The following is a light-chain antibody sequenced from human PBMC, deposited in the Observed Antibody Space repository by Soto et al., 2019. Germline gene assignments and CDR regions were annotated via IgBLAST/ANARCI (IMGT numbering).Light chain of an antibody. J-gene: IGKJ2*01. CDR1: QSVSSN. Sequence: EIVMTQSPATLSVFPGERATLSCRASQSVSSNLVWYQQKPGQAPKLLIYNPFTRATGIPVRFSGSGSETEFTLTISSLQSEDLAVYYCQQYNSWPYTFGQGTKLEI. CDR3: QQYNSWPYT. CDR2: NPF. V-gene: IGKV3-15*01.